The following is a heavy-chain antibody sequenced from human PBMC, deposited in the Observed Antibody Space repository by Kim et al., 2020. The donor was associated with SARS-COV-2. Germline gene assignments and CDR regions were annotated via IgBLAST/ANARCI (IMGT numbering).Heavy chain of an antibody. D-gene: IGHD1-26*01. CDR2: TYYSGST. CDR3: ARHYRSYYFDY. Sequence: SETLSLPCTVSGGSISSGGYYWSWLRQHPGKGLEWTGYTYYSGSTYYNPSLKCPVTISVDTSKNQFSLKLSSVTAADTAVYYCARHYRSYYFDYWGQGTPVTVS. J-gene: IGHJ4*02. CDR1: GGSISSGGYY. V-gene: IGHV4-31*01.